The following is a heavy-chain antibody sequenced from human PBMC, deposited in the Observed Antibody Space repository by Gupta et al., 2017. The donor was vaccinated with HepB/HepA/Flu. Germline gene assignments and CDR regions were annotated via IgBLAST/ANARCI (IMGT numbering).Heavy chain of an antibody. D-gene: IGHD2-2*01. CDR2: IKQDGSEK. CDR3: ARDREDIVVVPAASDY. J-gene: IGHJ4*02. V-gene: IGHV3-7*01. CDR1: GFTFSSYW. Sequence: EVQLVESGGGLVQPGGSLRLSCAASGFTFSSYWMSWVRQAPGKGLEWVANIKQDGSEKYYVDSVKGRFTISRDNAKNSLYLQMNSLRAEDTAVYYCARDREDIVVVPAASDYWGQGTLVTVSS.